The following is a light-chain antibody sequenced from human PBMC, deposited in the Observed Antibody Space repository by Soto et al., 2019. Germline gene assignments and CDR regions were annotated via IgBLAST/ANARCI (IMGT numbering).Light chain of an antibody. CDR1: QSVGSY. Sequence: EIVLTQSPATLSLSPGERATLSCRASQSVGSYFAWYQQKPGQAPRLLIYGTSNRVTGIPGRFSGSGSGTDFTLTISSLEPEDCGVYYCQHRGKWPRTFGQGTKLEIK. CDR2: GTS. J-gene: IGKJ2*01. CDR3: QHRGKWPRT. V-gene: IGKV3-11*01.